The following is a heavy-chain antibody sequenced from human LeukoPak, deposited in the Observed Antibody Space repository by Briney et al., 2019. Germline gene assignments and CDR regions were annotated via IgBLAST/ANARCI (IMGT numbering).Heavy chain of an antibody. D-gene: IGHD2-21*02. Sequence: SVKVSCKTSGGTFSSYAFSWMRQAPGQGLEWVGRVIPIYNPVDYTQRFQGRVTITADESTNTVYLELSSLRYDDTAVYYCAREPLGCGGDCHFDYWGQGTLVAVSS. CDR2: VIPIYNPV. V-gene: IGHV1-69*15. J-gene: IGHJ4*02. CDR3: AREPLGCGGDCHFDY. CDR1: GGTFSSYA.